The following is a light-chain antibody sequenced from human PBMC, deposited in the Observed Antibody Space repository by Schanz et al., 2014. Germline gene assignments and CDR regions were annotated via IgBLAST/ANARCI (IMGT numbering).Light chain of an antibody. Sequence: DIPMTQSPSTLSTSLGDRVTITCRASQTINTWLAWYQQKPGKAPRLLIYDASNLVTGVPSRFSGSGSGTEFNLTISSLQPDDFATYYCQQYNSYVLTFGGGTKVEIK. J-gene: IGKJ4*01. CDR1: QTINTW. V-gene: IGKV1-5*01. CDR3: QQYNSYVLT. CDR2: DAS.